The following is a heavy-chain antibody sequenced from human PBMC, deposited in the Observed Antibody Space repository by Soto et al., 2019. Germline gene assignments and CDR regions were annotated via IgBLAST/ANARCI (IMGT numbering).Heavy chain of an antibody. CDR3: ARGDCVSGTCYSLAGSFYYYMDV. CDR1: GFTFSNYW. CDR2: INNDGSVS. V-gene: IGHV3-74*01. Sequence: EVQLVESGGGLVQPGGSLRLSCVASGFTFSNYWMYWVRQAPGEGLVWVSRINNDGSVSSYADSVKGRLTISRDNVKNTRYLQMDSLRAVDTAVYYCARGDCVSGTCYSLAGSFYYYMDVWGKGTRVTVFS. D-gene: IGHD2-15*01. J-gene: IGHJ6*03.